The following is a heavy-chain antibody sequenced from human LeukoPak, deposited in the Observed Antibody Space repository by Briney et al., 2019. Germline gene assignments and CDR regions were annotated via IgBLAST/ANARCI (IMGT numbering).Heavy chain of an antibody. V-gene: IGHV3-23*01. J-gene: IGHJ4*01. D-gene: IGHD1-26*01. CDR2: ISGSGGST. Sequence: GGSLRLSCAASGFTFSSYAMHWVRQAPGKGLEWVSAISGSGGSTYYADSVKGRFTISRDNSKNTLYLQINSLRAEDTAVYYCAKSERLVWWPFDYWGXXTLVTXSS. CDR3: AKSERLVWWPFDY. CDR1: GFTFSSYA.